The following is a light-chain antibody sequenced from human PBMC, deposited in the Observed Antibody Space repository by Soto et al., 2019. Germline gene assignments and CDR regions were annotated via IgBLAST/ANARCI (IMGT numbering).Light chain of an antibody. CDR2: EGT. CDR1: RSDVGSYNV. CDR3: CSYAAGSPWV. V-gene: IGLV2-23*01. Sequence: QSALTQPASVSGSPGQSITISCSGTRSDVGSYNVVSWYQQHPGKAPKLIIYEGTKRPSGVSNRFSGSKSGNTASLTISGLQAEDEADYYCCSYAAGSPWVFGGGTQLTVL. J-gene: IGLJ3*02.